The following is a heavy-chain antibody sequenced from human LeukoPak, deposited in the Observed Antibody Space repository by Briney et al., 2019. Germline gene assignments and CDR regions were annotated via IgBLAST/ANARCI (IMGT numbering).Heavy chain of an antibody. CDR3: ARDYDFWSGYYRRDY. D-gene: IGHD3-3*01. CDR1: GGTFSSYA. Sequence: SVKVSCKASGGTFSSYAISWVRQAPGQGLEWMGGIIPIFGTANYAQKFQGRVTITADESTSTAYMELSSLRSEDTAVYYCARDYDFWSGYYRRDYWGQGTLVTVSS. J-gene: IGHJ4*02. V-gene: IGHV1-69*13. CDR2: IIPIFGTA.